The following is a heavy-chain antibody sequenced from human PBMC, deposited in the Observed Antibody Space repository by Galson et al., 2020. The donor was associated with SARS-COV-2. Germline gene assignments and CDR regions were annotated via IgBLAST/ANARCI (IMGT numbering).Heavy chain of an antibody. CDR1: GYSISSGYY. J-gene: IGHJ5*02. V-gene: IGHV4-38-2*01. CDR2: IYHSGYP. D-gene: IGHD6-13*01. CDR3: AKHLGVAAAGVES. Sequence: SETLSLTCHVSGYSISSGYYWGSIRQPPGNGLEWIGSIYHSGYPFYNPALKSRATISVDTSNKCSLHLHSVTAADTALFYCAKHLGVAAAGVESWGQGILVTVSS.